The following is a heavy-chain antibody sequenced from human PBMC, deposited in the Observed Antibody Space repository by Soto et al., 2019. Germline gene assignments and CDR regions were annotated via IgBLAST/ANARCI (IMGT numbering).Heavy chain of an antibody. CDR3: ARVFDGDYCSLDY. CDR1: GFTVSSNY. V-gene: IGHV3-66*01. J-gene: IGHJ4*02. CDR2: IYSGGST. D-gene: IGHD4-17*01. Sequence: EVQLVESGGGLVQPGGSLRLSCAASGFTVSSNYMSWVRQAPGKGLEWVSVIYSGGSTYYADSVKGRFTISRDNSKNTLYLQMNSLRAEDTAVYYCARVFDGDYCSLDYWGQGTLVTVSS.